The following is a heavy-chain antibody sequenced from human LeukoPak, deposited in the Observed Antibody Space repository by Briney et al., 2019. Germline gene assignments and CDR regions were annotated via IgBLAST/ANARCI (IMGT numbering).Heavy chain of an antibody. J-gene: IGHJ4*02. CDR3: ARRLYYGSGSYLYYFDY. Sequence: SETLSLTCTVSGVSISSSNSYWGWIRQPPGKGLEWIGSIYYSGNTYYNASLKSQVSISIDTSKNQFSLRLTSVTAADTAVYYCARRLYYGSGSYLYYFDYWGQGTLVTVSS. D-gene: IGHD3-10*01. CDR2: IYYSGNT. CDR1: GVSISSSNSY. V-gene: IGHV4-39*01.